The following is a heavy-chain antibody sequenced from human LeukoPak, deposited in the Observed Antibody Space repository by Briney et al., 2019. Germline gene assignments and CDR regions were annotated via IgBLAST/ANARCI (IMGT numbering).Heavy chain of an antibody. CDR2: ISDVGTT. CDR1: VGSITTIPYN. V-gene: IGHV4-39*01. J-gene: IGHJ5*01. CDR3: ARHPTGYPNWFDS. Sequence: PSETLSVTCTVSVGSITTIPYNWGWIRQPPGKGLEWSGTISDVGTTYYEPSLKGPVTMSIATTKNQFSLHLTSATAADTAVYYCARHPTGYPNWFDSWGQGTLVIVSS. D-gene: IGHD3-9*01.